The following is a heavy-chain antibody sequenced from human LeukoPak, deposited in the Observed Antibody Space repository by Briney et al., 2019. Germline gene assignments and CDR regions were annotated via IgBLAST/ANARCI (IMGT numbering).Heavy chain of an antibody. Sequence: ASVKVSCKSSGYTFTSYGISWLRQAPGQGREWMGCISAYNGNTNYAQKIQGRDTMTTETSTSTAYMELRSLRSDDTAVYCCARVAYYYDSSGYFDYWGQGTLVTVSS. CDR3: ARVAYYYDSSGYFDY. J-gene: IGHJ4*02. D-gene: IGHD3-22*01. CDR2: ISAYNGNT. V-gene: IGHV1-18*01. CDR1: GYTFTSYG.